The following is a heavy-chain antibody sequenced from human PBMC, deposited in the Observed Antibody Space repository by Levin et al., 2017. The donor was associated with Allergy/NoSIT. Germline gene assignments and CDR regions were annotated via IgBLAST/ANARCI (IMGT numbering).Heavy chain of an antibody. V-gene: IGHV3-74*01. CDR1: GFTFSNYY. CDR3: ARDQIWGVAGP. D-gene: IGHD6-19*01. CDR2: IKSDGTTT. Sequence: ASVKVSCAASGFTFSNYYMHWVRQIPGKGLVWVSRIKSDGTTTTYADSVKGRFTISRDNAKNMLYLQMNSLRVEDTAVYYCARDQIWGVAGPWDQGTLVTVSS. J-gene: IGHJ5*02.